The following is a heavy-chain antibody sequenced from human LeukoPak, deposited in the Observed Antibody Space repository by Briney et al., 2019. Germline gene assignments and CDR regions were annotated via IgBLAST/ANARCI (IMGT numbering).Heavy chain of an antibody. V-gene: IGHV1-18*04. D-gene: IGHD4-17*01. J-gene: IGHJ4*02. Sequence: ASVKVSCKASGYTFTSYYMHWVRQAPGQGLEWLGWISAYNGNTNYAQKFQGRLTVTTDTSTTTAYMELRSLRSDDTAVYYCARGDPPNPTVIETSADYWGQGTLVTVSS. CDR1: GYTFTSYY. CDR3: ARGDPPNPTVIETSADY. CDR2: ISAYNGNT.